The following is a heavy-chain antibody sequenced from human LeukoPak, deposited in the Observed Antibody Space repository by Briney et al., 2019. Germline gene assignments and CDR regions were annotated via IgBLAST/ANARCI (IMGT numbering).Heavy chain of an antibody. D-gene: IGHD3-22*01. Sequence: SETLSLTCTVSGGPISSSSYYWGWIRQPPGKGLEWIGSIYYSGSTYYNPSLKSRVTISVDTSKNQFSLKLSSVTAADTAVYYCARHGGYYYDSSGYYPQFDYWGQGTLVTVSS. CDR2: IYYSGST. CDR1: GGPISSSSYY. V-gene: IGHV4-39*01. CDR3: ARHGGYYYDSSGYYPQFDY. J-gene: IGHJ4*02.